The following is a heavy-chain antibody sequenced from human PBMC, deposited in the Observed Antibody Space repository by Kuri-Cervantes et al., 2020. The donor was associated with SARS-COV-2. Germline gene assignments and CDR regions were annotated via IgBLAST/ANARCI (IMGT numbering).Heavy chain of an antibody. CDR1: GGSIGSGDHY. J-gene: IGHJ4*02. D-gene: IGHD5-18*01. Sequence: SQTLSLTCAVSGGSIGSGDHYWSWIRQSPGKGLEWIGYIYHSGTAYYNPSLRSRVAMSVDRSKNQFSLKLSSVTAADTAVYYCARVGYSSGRHDYWGQGTLVTVSS. V-gene: IGHV4-30-4*08. CDR2: IYHSGTA. CDR3: ARVGYSSGRHDY.